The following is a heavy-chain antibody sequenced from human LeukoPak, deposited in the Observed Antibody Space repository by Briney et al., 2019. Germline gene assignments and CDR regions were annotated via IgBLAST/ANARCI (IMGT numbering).Heavy chain of an antibody. Sequence: ASVKVSCKASGYTFTGYYLHWVRQAPGQGPEWMGWINPNSGGTNYAQKFQGRVTLTRDSSISTAYMEVSRLRSDDTALYYCARVGALSAMVYWGQGTLVTVSS. CDR3: ARVGALSAMVY. V-gene: IGHV1-2*02. CDR1: GYTFTGYY. D-gene: IGHD2-2*01. CDR2: INPNSGGT. J-gene: IGHJ4*02.